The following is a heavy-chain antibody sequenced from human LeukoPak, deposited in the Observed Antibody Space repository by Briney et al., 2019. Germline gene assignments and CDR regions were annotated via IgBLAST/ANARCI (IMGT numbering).Heavy chain of an antibody. J-gene: IGHJ6*02. CDR3: ARGSHGSGNPYYYYGMDV. CDR2: INHSGST. Sequence: SETLSLTCAVYGGSFSGYYWSWIRQPPGKGLEWIGEINHSGSTNYNPSPKSRVTISVDTSKNQFSQKLSSVTAADTAVYYCARGSHGSGNPYYYYGMDVWGQGTTVTVS. D-gene: IGHD3-10*01. CDR1: GGSFSGYY. V-gene: IGHV4-34*01.